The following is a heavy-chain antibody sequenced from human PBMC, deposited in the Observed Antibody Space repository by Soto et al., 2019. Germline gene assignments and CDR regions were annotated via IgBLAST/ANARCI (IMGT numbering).Heavy chain of an antibody. Sequence: QVQLVESGGGVVQPGRSLRLSCAASGFTFSSYAMHWVRQAPGKGLEWVAVISYDGSNKYYADSVKGRFTISRDNSKNTLYLQMISLRAEDTAVYYCAREGLFRGVVYYFDYWGQGTLVTVSS. J-gene: IGHJ4*02. CDR1: GFTFSSYA. CDR3: AREGLFRGVVYYFDY. V-gene: IGHV3-30-3*01. CDR2: ISYDGSNK. D-gene: IGHD3-16*01.